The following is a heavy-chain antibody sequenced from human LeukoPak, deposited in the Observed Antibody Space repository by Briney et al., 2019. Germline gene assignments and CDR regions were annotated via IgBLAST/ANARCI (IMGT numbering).Heavy chain of an antibody. V-gene: IGHV3-30-3*01. D-gene: IGHD1-26*01. CDR3: ARDLPIVY. Sequence: GGSLRLSCAASGFPFSGYWMHWVRQAPGKGLEWVAVISYDGSNKYYADSVKGRFTISRDNSKNTLYLQMNSLRAEDTAVYYCARDLPIVYWGQGTLVTVSS. CDR2: ISYDGSNK. J-gene: IGHJ4*02. CDR1: GFPFSGYW.